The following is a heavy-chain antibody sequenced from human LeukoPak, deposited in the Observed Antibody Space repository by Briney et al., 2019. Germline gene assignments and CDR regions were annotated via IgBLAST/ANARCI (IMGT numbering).Heavy chain of an antibody. Sequence: GGSLRLSCAASGFTFSSYSMNWVRQAPGKGLEWVSYFSSASSTIYYADSVKGRFTISRDNAKNSLYLQMNSLRAEDTAVYYCARVYSSGWYAEYFQHWGQGTLVTVSS. J-gene: IGHJ1*01. CDR3: ARVYSSGWYAEYFQH. V-gene: IGHV3-48*01. CDR2: FSSASSTI. D-gene: IGHD6-19*01. CDR1: GFTFSSYS.